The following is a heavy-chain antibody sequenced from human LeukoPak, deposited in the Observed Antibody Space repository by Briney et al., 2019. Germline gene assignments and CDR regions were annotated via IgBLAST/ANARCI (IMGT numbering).Heavy chain of an antibody. CDR3: ARDAPGGYYGSGTSVY. J-gene: IGHJ4*02. CDR1: GGTFSSYA. CDR2: IIPILGIA. V-gene: IGHV1-69*04. Sequence: GASVKVSCKASGGTFSSYAISWVRQAPGQGLEWMGRIIPILGIANYAQKFQGRVTITADKSTSTAYMELSSLRSEDTDVYYCARDAPGGYYGSGTSVYWGQGTLVTVSS. D-gene: IGHD3-10*01.